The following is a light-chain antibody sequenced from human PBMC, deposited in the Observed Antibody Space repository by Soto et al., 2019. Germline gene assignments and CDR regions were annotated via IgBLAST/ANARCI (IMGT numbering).Light chain of an antibody. J-gene: IGKJ2*01. CDR2: GAS. CDR1: QNIGNN. Sequence: VMTQSPATLSASPGERVILSCRASQNIGNNLAWYQQKPGRAPRLLMYGASSRASDTPARFSGSGSATDFTLTISSLQSEDFAVYYCQQYNNWPPYTFGQGTKLEIK. CDR3: QQYNNWPPYT. V-gene: IGKV3-15*01.